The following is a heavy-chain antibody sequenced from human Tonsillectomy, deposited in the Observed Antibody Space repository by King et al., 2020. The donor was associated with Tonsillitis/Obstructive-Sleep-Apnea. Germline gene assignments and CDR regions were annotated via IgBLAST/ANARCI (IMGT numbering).Heavy chain of an antibody. V-gene: IGHV5-51*01. CDR1: GYSFTSYW. D-gene: IGHD3-9*01. Sequence: QLVQSGAEVKKPGESLKISCKGSGYSFTSYWIAWVRQMPGKGLEWMGLIYPIRYSPSFQGQVTISADKSISTAYLQWSSLKASDTAMYYCARIAISLDFYYMDVWGKGTTVTVSS. J-gene: IGHJ6*03. CDR3: ARIAISLDFYYMDV. CDR2: IYPI.